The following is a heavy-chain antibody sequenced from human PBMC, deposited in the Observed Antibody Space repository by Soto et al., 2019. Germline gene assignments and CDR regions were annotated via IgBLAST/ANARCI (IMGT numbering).Heavy chain of an antibody. Sequence: SETLSLTCSVSGGSIFSSDYYWGWIRQAPGKGLEWIGSISYSGSTLHNPSLRSRVIISVDTPKSQLSLKLNSVTATDTAVYFCTRLVVVATSGYVCFDHWGQGTQVTVSS. V-gene: IGHV4-39*01. CDR2: ISYSGST. D-gene: IGHD2-15*01. CDR3: TRLVVVATSGYVCFDH. J-gene: IGHJ4*02. CDR1: GGSIFSSDYY.